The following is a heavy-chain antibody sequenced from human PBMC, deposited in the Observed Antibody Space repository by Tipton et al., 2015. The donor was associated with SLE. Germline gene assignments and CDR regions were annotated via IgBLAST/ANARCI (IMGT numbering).Heavy chain of an antibody. CDR3: ASLHSGYAFDI. V-gene: IGHV3-11*06. CDR2: ISSSSSYT. CDR1: GFTFSSYA. Sequence: GSLRLSCAASGFTFSSYAMSWIRQAPGKGLEWVSYISSSSSYTNYADSVKGRFTISRDNAKNSLYLQMNSLRAEDTAVYYCASLHSGYAFDIWGQGTMVTVSS. J-gene: IGHJ3*02. D-gene: IGHD5-12*01.